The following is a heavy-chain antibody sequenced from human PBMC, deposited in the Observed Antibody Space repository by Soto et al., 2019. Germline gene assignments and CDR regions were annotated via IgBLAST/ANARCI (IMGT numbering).Heavy chain of an antibody. V-gene: IGHV3-23*01. CDR1: GFTFSNYA. D-gene: IGHD5-12*01. CDR3: AKNGYGSDVLWWFGP. CDR2: ISSSSDNT. J-gene: IGHJ5*02. Sequence: PGGSLRLSRGASGFTFSNYAMSWVRQAPGTGLEWVSAISSSSDNTYYADSVKGRFTISRDNAKNTLSLQMDSPRAEDTAVYYCAKNGYGSDVLWWFGPWGQGTLVTVS.